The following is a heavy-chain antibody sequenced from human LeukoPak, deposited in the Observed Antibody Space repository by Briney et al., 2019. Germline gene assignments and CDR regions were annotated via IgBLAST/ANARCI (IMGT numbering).Heavy chain of an antibody. D-gene: IGHD2-2*01. V-gene: IGHV4-61*02. J-gene: IGHJ6*03. CDR2: IYTSGST. Sequence: SETLSLTCTVSGGSISSGSYYWSWNRQPAGKGLEWIGRIYTSGSTNYNPSLKSRVTISVDTSKNQFSLKLSSVTAADTAVYYCARDGVIPAAKIYYYYYYMDVWGKGTTVTVSS. CDR1: GGSISSGSYY. CDR3: ARDGVIPAAKIYYYYYYMDV.